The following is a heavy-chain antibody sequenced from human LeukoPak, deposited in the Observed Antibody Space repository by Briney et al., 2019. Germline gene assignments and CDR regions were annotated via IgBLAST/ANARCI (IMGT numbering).Heavy chain of an antibody. D-gene: IGHD3-3*01. Sequence: GRSLRLSCAASGFTFSSYAMHWVRQAPGKGLEWVAVISYDGSNKYYADSVKGRFTISRDNSKNTLYLQMNSLRAEDTAVYYCARDEASVLRSAFDIWGQGTMVTVSS. CDR2: ISYDGSNK. V-gene: IGHV3-30-3*01. CDR3: ARDEASVLRSAFDI. CDR1: GFTFSSYA. J-gene: IGHJ3*02.